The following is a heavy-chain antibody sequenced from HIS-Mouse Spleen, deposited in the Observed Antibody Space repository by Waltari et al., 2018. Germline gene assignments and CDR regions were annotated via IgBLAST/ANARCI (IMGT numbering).Heavy chain of an antibody. Sequence: QVQLVESGGGVVQPGRSLRLSCPASGFTFISYGMPWVRQAPGKGLEWVAVISYDGSNKYYADSVKGRFTISRDNSKNTLYLQMNSLRAEDTAVYYCEGVYGSGSYYFDYWGQGTLVTVSS. CDR3: EGVYGSGSYYFDY. CDR1: GFTFISYG. CDR2: ISYDGSNK. D-gene: IGHD3-10*01. V-gene: IGHV3-30*03. J-gene: IGHJ4*02.